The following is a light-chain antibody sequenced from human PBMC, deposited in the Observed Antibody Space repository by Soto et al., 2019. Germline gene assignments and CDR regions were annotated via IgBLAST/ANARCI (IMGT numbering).Light chain of an antibody. CDR3: SSFTRNSTLV. V-gene: IGLV2-18*02. Sequence: QSALTQPPSVSGSPGQSVTISCTGTSSDVGSYNRVSWYQQPPGTAPKLMIYEVSNRPSGVPDRFSGSKSGNTASLTISGLQAEDEADYYCSSFTRNSTLVFGGGTKLTVL. J-gene: IGLJ2*01. CDR1: SSDVGSYNR. CDR2: EVS.